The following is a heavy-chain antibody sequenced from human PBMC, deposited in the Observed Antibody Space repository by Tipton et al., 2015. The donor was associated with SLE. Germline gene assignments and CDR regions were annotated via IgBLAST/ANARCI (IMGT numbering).Heavy chain of an antibody. D-gene: IGHD6-13*01. CDR3: ARESGYQQLVQVDY. CDR2: IYYSGST. J-gene: IGHJ4*02. CDR1: GGSISSHY. V-gene: IGHV4-59*11. Sequence: TLSLTCTVSGGSISSHYWSWIRQPPGKGLEWIEYIYYSGSTNYNPSLKSRVTISVDTSKNQFSLKLSSVTAADTAVYYCARESGYQQLVQVDYWGQGTLVTVSS.